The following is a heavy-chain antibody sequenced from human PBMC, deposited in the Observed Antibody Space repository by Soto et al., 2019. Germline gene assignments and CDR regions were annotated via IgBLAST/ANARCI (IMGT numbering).Heavy chain of an antibody. V-gene: IGHV4-59*08. CDR3: ARHCSGGSCYYAFDI. J-gene: IGHJ3*02. Sequence: PSETLSLTCTVSGGSISSYYWSWIRQPPGKGLEWIGYIYYSGSTNYNPSRKSRVTMAVDTSKNQFSLKLSSVTAADTAVYYCARHCSGGSCYYAFDIWGQGTMVTVSS. D-gene: IGHD2-15*01. CDR2: IYYSGST. CDR1: GGSISSYY.